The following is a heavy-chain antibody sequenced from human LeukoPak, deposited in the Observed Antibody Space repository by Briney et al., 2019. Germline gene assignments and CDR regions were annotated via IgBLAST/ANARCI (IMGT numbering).Heavy chain of an antibody. CDR1: GFTFSSYA. Sequence: QPGGSLRLSCAASGFTFSSYAMSWVRQAPGEGLEWVSTISGSGGSTYYADSVKGRFTISRGISKNTLYLQMNSLRAEDTAVYYCAKLDGYNYGHFDYWGQGTLATVSS. J-gene: IGHJ4*02. D-gene: IGHD5-24*01. V-gene: IGHV3-23*01. CDR3: AKLDGYNYGHFDY. CDR2: ISGSGGST.